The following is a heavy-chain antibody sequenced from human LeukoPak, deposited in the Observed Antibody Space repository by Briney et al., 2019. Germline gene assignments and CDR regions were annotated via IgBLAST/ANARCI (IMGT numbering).Heavy chain of an antibody. D-gene: IGHD2-2*01. Sequence: SETLSLTCTVSGGSISSHYWSWIRQPPGKGLEWIGYIYYSGSTNYNPSLKSRVTISVDTSKNQFSLKLSSVTAADTAVYYCARDKEDIVVVPAAILYYYYMDVWGKGTTVTVSS. V-gene: IGHV4-59*11. CDR2: IYYSGST. J-gene: IGHJ6*03. CDR3: ARDKEDIVVVPAAILYYYYMDV. CDR1: GGSISSHY.